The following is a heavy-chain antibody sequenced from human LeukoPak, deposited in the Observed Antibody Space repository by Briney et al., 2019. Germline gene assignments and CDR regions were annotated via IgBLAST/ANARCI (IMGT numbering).Heavy chain of an antibody. CDR3: ARVGFHPGDYYFDY. V-gene: IGHV3-66*01. CDR1: GFTVSSNY. J-gene: IGHJ4*02. Sequence: GGSLRLSCAASGFTVSSNYMSWVRQAPGKGLEWVSIIYSGGTTYYADSVKGRFTISRDNSKNTLYLQMNSLRAEDTAVYYCARVGFHPGDYYFDYWGQGTLVTVSS. CDR2: IYSGGTT. D-gene: IGHD2-21*01.